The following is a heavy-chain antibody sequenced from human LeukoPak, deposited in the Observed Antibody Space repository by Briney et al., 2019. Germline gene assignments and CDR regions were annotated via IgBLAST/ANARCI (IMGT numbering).Heavy chain of an antibody. CDR2: IIPIFGTA. D-gene: IGHD1-7*01. J-gene: IGHJ4*02. CDR3: ATDQTTPLDY. V-gene: IGHV1-69*06. Sequence: SVKVSCKASGGTFSSYAISWVRQAPGQGLEWMGGIIPIFGTANYAQKFQGRVTMTEDTSTDTAYMELSSLRSEDTAVYYCATDQTTPLDYWGQGTLVTVSS. CDR1: GGTFSSYA.